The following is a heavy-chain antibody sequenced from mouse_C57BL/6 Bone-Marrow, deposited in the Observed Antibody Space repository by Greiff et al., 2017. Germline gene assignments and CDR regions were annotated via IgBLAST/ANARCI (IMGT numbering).Heavy chain of an antibody. CDR2: IYPRSGNI. CDR3: AGWGGGLDY. CDR1: GYTFTSYG. Sequence: VQRVESGAELARPGASVKLSCKASGYTFTSYGISWVKQRTGQGLEWIGEIYPRSGNIYYNEKFKGKATLTADKSSSTAYMELRSLTSEDSAVYFCAGWGGGLDYWGQGTTLTVSS. J-gene: IGHJ2*01. V-gene: IGHV1-81*01.